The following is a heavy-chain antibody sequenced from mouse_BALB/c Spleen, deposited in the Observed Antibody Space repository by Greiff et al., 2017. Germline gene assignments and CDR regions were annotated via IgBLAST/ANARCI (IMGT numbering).Heavy chain of an antibody. CDR3: AREGASYGSRYYFDY. D-gene: IGHD1-1*01. V-gene: IGHV3-2*02. Sequence: EVKLMASGPGLVKPSQSLSLTCTVTGYSITSDYAWNWIRQFPGNKLEWMGYISYSGSTSYNPSLKSRISITRDTSKNQFFLQLNSVTTEDTATYYCAREGASYGSRYYFDYWGQGTTLTVSS. CDR1: GYSITSDYA. CDR2: ISYSGST. J-gene: IGHJ2*01.